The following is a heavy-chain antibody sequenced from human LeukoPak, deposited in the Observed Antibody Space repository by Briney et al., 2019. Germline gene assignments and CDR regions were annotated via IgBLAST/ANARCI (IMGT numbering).Heavy chain of an antibody. CDR1: GFPFSSYG. J-gene: IGHJ4*02. Sequence: GRSLRLSCAASGFPFSSYGMHWVRQAPGKGLEWEALTWYEGRSKYYADSVKGRFTISRDNSKNTLYLQMNSLRAEDTAVYYCARYYCDSYYFDYWGQGTLVTVSS. CDR3: ARYYCDSYYFDY. D-gene: IGHD4-17*01. V-gene: IGHV3-33*01. CDR2: TWYEGRSK.